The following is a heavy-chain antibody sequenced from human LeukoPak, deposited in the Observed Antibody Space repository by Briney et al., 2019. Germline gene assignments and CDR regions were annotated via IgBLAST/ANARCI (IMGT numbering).Heavy chain of an antibody. Sequence: GASVKVSCKASGYSFTAFYIHWVRQALGQGLEWMGWIHPRSGDTRYAQKFQGRVTMARDTSISTVYMDLSSLGSDDTAVYYCARDGEYGTGSYYRGSFDYWGQGIPVTVSS. CDR2: IHPRSGDT. CDR1: GYSFTAFY. V-gene: IGHV1-2*02. D-gene: IGHD3-10*01. J-gene: IGHJ4*02. CDR3: ARDGEYGTGSYYRGSFDY.